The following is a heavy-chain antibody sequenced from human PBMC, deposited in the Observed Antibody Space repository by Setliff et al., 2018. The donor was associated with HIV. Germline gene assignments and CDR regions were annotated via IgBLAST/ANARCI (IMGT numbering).Heavy chain of an antibody. J-gene: IGHJ3*02. V-gene: IGHV5-51*01. CDR2: IFPGDSDI. CDR1: GYSFSSYW. CDR3: AKKGGDQWLFGGYAFDI. D-gene: IGHD3-22*01. Sequence: GESLKISCQASGYSFSSYWIGWVRQMPGKGLEWMGNIFPGDSDIKYNPSLQGQATISVDKSITTAYLQWSSLKASDTAIYYCAKKGGDQWLFGGYAFDIWGQGTMVTVSS.